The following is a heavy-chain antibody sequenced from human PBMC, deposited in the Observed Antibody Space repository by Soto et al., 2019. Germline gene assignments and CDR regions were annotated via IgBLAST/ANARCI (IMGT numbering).Heavy chain of an antibody. J-gene: IGHJ6*03. CDR1: GFTFSSYG. V-gene: IGHV3-30*18. CDR3: AKDWIRFLEWLLTQNYYYYYMDV. CDR2: ISYDGSNK. Sequence: AGGSLRLSCAASGFTFSSYGMHWVRQAPGKGLEWVAVISYDGSNKYYADSVKGRFTISRDNSKNTLYLQMNSLRAEDTAVYYCAKDWIRFLEWLLTQNYYYYYMDVWGKGT. D-gene: IGHD3-3*01.